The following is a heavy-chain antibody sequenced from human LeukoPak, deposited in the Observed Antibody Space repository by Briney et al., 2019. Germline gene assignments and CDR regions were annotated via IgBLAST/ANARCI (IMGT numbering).Heavy chain of an antibody. CDR1: GFSFSSTL. CDR2: IRYDGSNK. CDR3: AKARKRITIFGVVSPPYYYMDV. J-gene: IGHJ6*03. D-gene: IGHD3-3*01. Sequence: GGSLRLSCAASGFSFSSTLLTWVRQAPGKGLEWVAFIRYDGSNKYYADSVKGRFTISRDNSKNTLYLQMNSLRAEDTAVYYCAKARKRITIFGVVSPPYYYMDVWGKGTTVTVSS. V-gene: IGHV3-30*02.